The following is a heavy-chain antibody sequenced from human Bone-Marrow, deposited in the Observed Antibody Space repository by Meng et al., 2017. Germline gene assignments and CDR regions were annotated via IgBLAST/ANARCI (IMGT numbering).Heavy chain of an antibody. CDR2: ISSSGSTI. V-gene: IGHV3-48*03. D-gene: IGHD3-22*01. CDR3: ARAYYYDSSGYHAS. CDR1: GFTFSSYD. Sequence: GESLKISCAASGFTFSSYDMNWVRQAPGKGLEWVSYISSSGSTIYYADSVKGRFTISRDNAKNSLYLQMNSLRAEDTAVYYCARAYYYDSSGYHASWGQGTLVTVSS. J-gene: IGHJ4*02.